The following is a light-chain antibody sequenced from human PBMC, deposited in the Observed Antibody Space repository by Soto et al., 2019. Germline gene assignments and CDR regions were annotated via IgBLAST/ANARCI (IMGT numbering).Light chain of an antibody. CDR3: QQYNSYSPMYT. Sequence: GDRVTITCRASQSIKSWLAWYQQKPGKAPKLLIYEASSLESGVPSRFGGSGSGTEFTLTISSLQPDDFATYYCQQYNSYSPMYTFGPGTKVDIK. CDR2: EAS. V-gene: IGKV1-5*03. CDR1: QSIKSW. J-gene: IGKJ2*01.